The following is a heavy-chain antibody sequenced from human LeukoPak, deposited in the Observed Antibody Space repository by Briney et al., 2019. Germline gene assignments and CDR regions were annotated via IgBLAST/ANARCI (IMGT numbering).Heavy chain of an antibody. CDR3: ARDGVYYYDSSGYYPVGFDY. CDR2: ISSSSSYI. D-gene: IGHD3-22*01. J-gene: IGHJ4*02. V-gene: IGHV3-21*01. CDR1: GFTFSSYS. Sequence: GGSLRLSCAASGFTFSSYSMNWVRQAPGKGLEWVSSISSSSSYIYYADSVKGRFTISRDNAKNSLYLRMNSLRAEDTAVYYCARDGVYYYDSSGYYPVGFDYWGQGTLVTVSS.